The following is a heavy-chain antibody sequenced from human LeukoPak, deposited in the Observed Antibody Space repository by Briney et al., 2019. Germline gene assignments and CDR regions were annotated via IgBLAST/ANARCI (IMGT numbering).Heavy chain of an antibody. CDR1: GFTFSSYA. D-gene: IGHD3-10*01. J-gene: IGHJ4*02. CDR2: ISYDGSNK. CDR3: ARGFLYYYGSVSYEGNY. Sequence: PGGSLRLSCAASGFTFSSYAMHWVRQAPGKGLEWVALISYDGSNKYCADSVKGRFTISRDNSKNTLYLQMNSLRAEDTAVYYCARGFLYYYGSVSYEGNYWGQGTLVTVSS. V-gene: IGHV3-30*04.